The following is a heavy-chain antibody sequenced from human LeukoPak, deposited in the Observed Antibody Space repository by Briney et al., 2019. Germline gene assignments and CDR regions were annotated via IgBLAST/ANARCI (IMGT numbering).Heavy chain of an antibody. CDR1: GFTFSSHG. V-gene: IGHV3-21*01. CDR2: ITSTSTYI. J-gene: IGHJ4*02. Sequence: GGSLRLSCVASGFTFSSHGMNWARQAPGKGLEWVSSITSTSTYIYYGDSVKGRFTTSRDNAKNSLYLQMNSLRAEDTAIYYCARDSRDSSGYWDFDYWGQGTLVTVSS. CDR3: ARDSRDSSGYWDFDY. D-gene: IGHD3-22*01.